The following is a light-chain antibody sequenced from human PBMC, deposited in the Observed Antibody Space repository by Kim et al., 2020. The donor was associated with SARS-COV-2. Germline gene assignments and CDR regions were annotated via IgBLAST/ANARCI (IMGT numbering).Light chain of an antibody. V-gene: IGLV3-1*01. J-gene: IGLJ3*02. CDR2: QDT. CDR3: QAWDTSTAV. Sequence: VSPGETASISCSGDKLGDEFACWYQQKPGQSPVLVIYQDTKRPTGIPERFNGSNSGNTATLTISGTQAMDEADYYCQAWDTSTAVFGGGTQLTVL. CDR1: KLGDEF.